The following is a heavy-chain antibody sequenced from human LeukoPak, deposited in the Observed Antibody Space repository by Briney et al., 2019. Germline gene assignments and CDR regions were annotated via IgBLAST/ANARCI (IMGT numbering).Heavy chain of an antibody. J-gene: IGHJ4*02. V-gene: IGHV4-34*01. CDR1: GGSFSGYY. CDR2: INHGGST. Sequence: PSETLSLTCAVYGGSFSGYYWSWIRQPPGKGLEWIGEINHGGSTNYNPSLKSRVTISVDTSKNQFSLKLSSVTAADTAVYYCARAKRSRGYSGYDFRFSHYFDYWGQGTLVTVSS. D-gene: IGHD5-12*01. CDR3: ARAKRSRGYSGYDFRFSHYFDY.